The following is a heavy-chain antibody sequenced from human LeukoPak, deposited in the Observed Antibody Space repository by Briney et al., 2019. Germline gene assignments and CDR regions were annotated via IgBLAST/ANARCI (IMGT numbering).Heavy chain of an antibody. CDR2: MSHTGAT. CDR1: GGSFSGYY. D-gene: IGHD6-13*01. J-gene: IGHJ4*02. Sequence: SETLSLTCAVFGGSFSGYYWSWIRQSPEKGLEWIGEMSHTGATNYNPSLKSRVTVSVDTSKKQFSLNLRSVTAADTAVYYCARGVYIAATQYGYWGQGTLVTVSS. CDR3: ARGVYIAATQYGY. V-gene: IGHV4-34*01.